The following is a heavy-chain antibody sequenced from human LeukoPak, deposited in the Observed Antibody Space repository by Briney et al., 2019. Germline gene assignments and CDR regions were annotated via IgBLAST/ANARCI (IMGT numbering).Heavy chain of an antibody. Sequence: PSETLSLTCTVSGASISSYYWAWIRQPAGKGLEWIGRIYSSGSAIYNPSLKSRLTMSVDTSKNQFSLNLSSVTAADTAVYYCARQGWELLPDYWGQGTLVTVSS. J-gene: IGHJ4*02. CDR3: ARQGWELLPDY. CDR2: IYSSGSA. D-gene: IGHD1-26*01. CDR1: GASISSYY. V-gene: IGHV4-4*07.